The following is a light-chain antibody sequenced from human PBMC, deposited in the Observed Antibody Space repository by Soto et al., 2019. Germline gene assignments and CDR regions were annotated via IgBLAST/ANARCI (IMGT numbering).Light chain of an antibody. V-gene: IGKV3-15*01. CDR1: QSVSSK. CDR2: GAS. CDR3: QQYNDWLIT. Sequence: SPATLSVSPGERATLSCRASQSVSSKLAWYQQKPGQAPRLLIYGASTRATAIPTRFSASGSGTEFTLTISSLQSEDFAFYYCQQYNDWLITFGQGTRLEIK. J-gene: IGKJ5*01.